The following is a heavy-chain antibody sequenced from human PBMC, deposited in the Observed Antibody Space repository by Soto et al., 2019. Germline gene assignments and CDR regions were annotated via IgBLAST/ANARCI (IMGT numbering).Heavy chain of an antibody. Sequence: QVQLVQSGAEVKKPGASMKVSCKASGYTFTNYYIYWVRQAPGQGLEWMGWIYPTDGGTSDAQKFQGRVTMTRDTSISTAYMELSRLSSDDTAVYYCASGRDRGSSESSFDYWGQGTMVTVSS. CDR3: ASGRDRGSSESSFDY. J-gene: IGHJ4*02. D-gene: IGHD6-6*01. CDR1: GYTFTNYY. V-gene: IGHV1-2*02. CDR2: IYPTDGGT.